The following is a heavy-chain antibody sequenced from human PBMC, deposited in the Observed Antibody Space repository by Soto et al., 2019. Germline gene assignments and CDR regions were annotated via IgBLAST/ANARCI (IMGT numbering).Heavy chain of an antibody. J-gene: IGHJ6*02. CDR1: GYTFTGYY. CDR2: INPNSGGT. V-gene: IGHV1-2*04. CDR3: ARSPMGITKYYYGMDV. D-gene: IGHD3-22*01. Sequence: GASVKVSCKASGYTFTGYYMHWVRQAPGQGLEWMGWINPNSGGTNYAQKYQGWVTMTGDTSISTAYMELSRLRSDDTAVYYCARSPMGITKYYYGMDVWGQGTTVTVSS.